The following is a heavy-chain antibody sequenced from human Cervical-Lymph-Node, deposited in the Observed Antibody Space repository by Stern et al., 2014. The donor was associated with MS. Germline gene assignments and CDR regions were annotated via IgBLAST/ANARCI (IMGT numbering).Heavy chain of an antibody. V-gene: IGHV5-51*01. CDR1: GYTFTSYW. J-gene: IGHJ4*02. Sequence: VQLVESGPEVKRPGESLKISCQASGYTFTSYWIGGVRQMPGKGLEWIAIIFPGGSDIRYSPSFQGQVPISADKSSSTASLQWNNLKASDTAIYYCARQRYFDYWGQGTLVTVSS. CDR2: IFPGGSDI. CDR3: ARQRYFDY.